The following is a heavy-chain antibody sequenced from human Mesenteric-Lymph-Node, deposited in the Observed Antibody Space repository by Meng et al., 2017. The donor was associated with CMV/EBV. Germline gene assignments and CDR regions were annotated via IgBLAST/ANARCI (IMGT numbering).Heavy chain of an antibody. Sequence: LSLTCAVYGGSFSGYYWSWIRQPPGKGLEWIGEMNHSGVPEYNPSLRSRVTISLDRSKNQFSLKLSSVTAEDTAVYYWARGSDIPVNNYWGQGTLVTVSS. J-gene: IGHJ4*02. D-gene: IGHD2-15*01. CDR3: ARGSDIPVNNY. V-gene: IGHV4-34*01. CDR2: MNHSGVP. CDR1: GGSFSGYY.